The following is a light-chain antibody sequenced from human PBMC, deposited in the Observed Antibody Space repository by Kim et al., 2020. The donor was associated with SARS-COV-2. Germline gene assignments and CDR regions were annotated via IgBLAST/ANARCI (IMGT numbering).Light chain of an antibody. CDR1: QSVYSN. CDR3: QQYNNWPLT. V-gene: IGKV3-15*01. CDR2: AAS. J-gene: IGKJ3*01. Sequence: EIVMTQSPATLSVSPGESATLACRASQSVYSNVAWYQQKPGQTPRLLMYAASTRATDIPDTFSGSGSGTEFTLTINSLQSEDFAVYYCQQYNNWPLTFGPGTKVDIK.